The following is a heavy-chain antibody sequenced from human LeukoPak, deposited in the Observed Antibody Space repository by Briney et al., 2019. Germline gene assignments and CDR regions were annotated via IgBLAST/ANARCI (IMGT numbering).Heavy chain of an antibody. CDR3: AKEHSSGWYGTDFDY. CDR2: ISWNSGSI. D-gene: IGHD6-19*01. Sequence: QPGRSLRLSCAASGFTFDDYAMHWVRQAPGKGLEWVSGISWNSGSIGYADSVKGRFTISRDNAKNSLYLQMNSLRAEDTALYYCAKEHSSGWYGTDFDYWGQGTLVTVSS. CDR1: GFTFDDYA. J-gene: IGHJ4*02. V-gene: IGHV3-9*01.